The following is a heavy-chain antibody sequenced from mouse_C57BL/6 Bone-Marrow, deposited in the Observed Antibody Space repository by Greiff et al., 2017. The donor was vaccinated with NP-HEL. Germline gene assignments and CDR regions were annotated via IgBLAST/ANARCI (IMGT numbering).Heavy chain of an antibody. CDR1: GYTFTDYY. V-gene: IGHV1-26*01. Sequence: EVQLQQSGPELVKPGASVKISCKASGYTFTDYYMNWVKQSHGKSLEWIGDINPNNGGTSYNQKFKGKATLTVDKSSSTAYMELRSLTSEDSAVYYCARESYDYDRFAYWGQGTLVTVSA. J-gene: IGHJ3*01. D-gene: IGHD2-4*01. CDR3: ARESYDYDRFAY. CDR2: INPNNGGT.